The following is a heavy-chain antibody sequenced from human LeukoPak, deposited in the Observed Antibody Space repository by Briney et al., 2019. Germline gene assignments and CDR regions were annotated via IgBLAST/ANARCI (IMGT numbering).Heavy chain of an antibody. CDR3: ARDRAVLGGGHNWFDP. D-gene: IGHD3-3*02. CDR2: INPNSGGT. V-gene: IGHV1-2*02. Sequence: GASVKVSCKASGYTFTGYYMHWVRQAPGQGLEWMGWINPNSGGTNYAQKFQGRVTMTRDTSISTAYMELSRLRSDDTAVYYCARDRAVLGGGHNWFDPWGQGTLVTVSS. CDR1: GYTFTGYY. J-gene: IGHJ5*02.